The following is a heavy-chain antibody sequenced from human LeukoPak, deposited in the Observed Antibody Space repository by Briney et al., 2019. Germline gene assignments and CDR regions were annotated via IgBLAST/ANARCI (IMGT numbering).Heavy chain of an antibody. CDR1: GFSFSYHG. CDR3: ARDLAWGAFDY. CDR2: VSPPGGGT. J-gene: IGHJ4*02. V-gene: IGHV3-23*01. D-gene: IGHD7-27*01. Sequence: GGSLRLSCVASGFSFSYHGMNWVRLAPGKGLEWVSGVSPPGGGTYYADSVKGRFTISRDDSRNTLSLQMNSPRVEDTAVYYCARDLAWGAFDYWGQGILVAVSS.